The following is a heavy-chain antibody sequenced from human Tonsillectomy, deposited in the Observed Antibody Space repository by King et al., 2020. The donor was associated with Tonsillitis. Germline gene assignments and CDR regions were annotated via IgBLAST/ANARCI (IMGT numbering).Heavy chain of an antibody. V-gene: IGHV3-23*03. CDR2: IYSDSSGT. Sequence: VQLVESGGGMVQSGGSLRLSCAASGFTFSSNAMSWVRQAPGKGLDWVSLIYSDSSGTFYADSVKGRFTISRDNSKNTLYLQMNSLRAEDTAVYFCAKMRYYHRSGNYYAAWYFDVWGRGTLVTVSS. D-gene: IGHD3-22*01. J-gene: IGHJ2*01. CDR1: GFTFSSNA. CDR3: AKMRYYHRSGNYYAAWYFDV.